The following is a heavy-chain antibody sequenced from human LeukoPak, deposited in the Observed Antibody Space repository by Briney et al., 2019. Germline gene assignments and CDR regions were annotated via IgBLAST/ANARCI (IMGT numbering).Heavy chain of an antibody. J-gene: IGHJ4*02. CDR2: ISGSGGTT. V-gene: IGHV3-23*01. CDR3: AKDPDDYGDYSGFDY. D-gene: IGHD4-17*01. Sequence: GGSLRLSCAASGFTFSSYAMSWVRQAPGKGLEWVSAISGSGGTTYYADSVKGRFTISRDYSKNTLYLQMNSLRAEDTAVYYCAKDPDDYGDYSGFDYWGQGTLVTVSS. CDR1: GFTFSSYA.